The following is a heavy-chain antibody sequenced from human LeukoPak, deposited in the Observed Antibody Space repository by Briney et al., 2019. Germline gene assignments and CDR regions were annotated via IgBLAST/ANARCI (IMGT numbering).Heavy chain of an antibody. Sequence: GGPLRLFCGASGFIFSRYAMSWVRQAPGKGLVCVSGISGSGGTTYYADSVKGRFTISRDNSKNTLYLQLNSLRAEDTAIYYCAKDLAYYYDSTGYYFDYWGQGTLVTVSS. CDR2: ISGSGGTT. D-gene: IGHD3-22*01. CDR3: AKDLAYYYDSTGYYFDY. J-gene: IGHJ4*02. V-gene: IGHV3-23*01. CDR1: GFIFSRYA.